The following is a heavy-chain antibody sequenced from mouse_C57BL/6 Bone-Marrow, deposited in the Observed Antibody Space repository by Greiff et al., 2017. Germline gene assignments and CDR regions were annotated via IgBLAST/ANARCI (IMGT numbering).Heavy chain of an antibody. Sequence: VQLQQSGAELARPGASVKLSCKASGYTFTSYGISWVKQRTGQGLEWIGEIYPRSGNTYYNEKYTGKATLTADKSSINAYIELRSLTSEDSAVYFCARGDYYAMDYWGQGTSVTVSS. CDR1: GYTFTSYG. CDR2: IYPRSGNT. V-gene: IGHV1-81*01. CDR3: ARGDYYAMDY. J-gene: IGHJ4*01.